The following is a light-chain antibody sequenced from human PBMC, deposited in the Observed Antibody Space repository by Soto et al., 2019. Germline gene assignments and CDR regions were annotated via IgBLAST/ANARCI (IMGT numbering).Light chain of an antibody. CDR2: KIS. J-gene: IGKJ5*01. CDR3: QQYKSWPPIT. Sequence: DIVMTQTPLSSPVTLGQPASISCRSSQSLVHSDGDTYLNWLQQRPGQPPRLLIYKISKRFSGVPDRFTGSGSGTEFTLTISSLQSEDFAIYYCQQYKSWPPITFGQGTRLEIK. CDR1: QSLVHSDGDTY. V-gene: IGKV2-24*01.